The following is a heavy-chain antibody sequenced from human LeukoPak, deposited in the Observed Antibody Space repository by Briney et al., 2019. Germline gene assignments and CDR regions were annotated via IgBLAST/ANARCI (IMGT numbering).Heavy chain of an antibody. CDR2: IKQDGSEK. Sequence: GGSLRLSCAASGFTFSSYAMHWVRQAPGKGLEWVANIKQDGSEKYYVDSVKGRFTISRDNAKNSLYLQMNSLRAEDTAVYYCARSTRHDYWGQGTLVTVSS. CDR1: GFTFSSYA. V-gene: IGHV3-7*01. D-gene: IGHD1-1*01. J-gene: IGHJ4*02. CDR3: ARSTRHDY.